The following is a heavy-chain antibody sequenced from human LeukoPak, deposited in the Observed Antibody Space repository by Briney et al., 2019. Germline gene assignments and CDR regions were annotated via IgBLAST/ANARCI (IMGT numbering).Heavy chain of an antibody. CDR2: INPNSGGT. D-gene: IGHD1-1*01. CDR1: GYTFTGYY. Sequence: ASVKVSCKASGYTFTGYYMHWVRQAPGQGREWMGWINPNSGGTNYAQKFQGRVTMTRDTSISTAYMELSRLRSDDTAVYYCARDRGYNWNDGLDYWGQGTLVTVSS. V-gene: IGHV1-2*02. CDR3: ARDRGYNWNDGLDY. J-gene: IGHJ4*02.